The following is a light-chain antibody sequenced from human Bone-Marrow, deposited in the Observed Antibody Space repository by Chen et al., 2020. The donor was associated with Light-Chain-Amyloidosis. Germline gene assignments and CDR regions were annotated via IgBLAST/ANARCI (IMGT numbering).Light chain of an antibody. CDR2: DDS. Sequence: SSVLTQPSSVSVGPGQTATIACGGNNIGSTSLHWYQQTPGQAPLLVVYDDSDLPSRLPERLSGSNSGNTATLTISRVEAGEEADYYCQVWDRSSDRPVFGGGTKLTVL. CDR1: NIGSTS. CDR3: QVWDRSSDRPV. J-gene: IGLJ3*02. V-gene: IGLV3-21*02.